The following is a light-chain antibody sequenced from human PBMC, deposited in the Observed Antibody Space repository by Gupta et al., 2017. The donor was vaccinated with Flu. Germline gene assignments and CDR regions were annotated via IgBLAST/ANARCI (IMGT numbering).Light chain of an antibody. V-gene: IGLV3-25*03. CDR3: QSADSSSSYYV. CDR2: KDT. Sequence: SYELTQPPSVSVSPGQTARITCSGDALPNQYVYWFQQRPGQAPTLLIYKDTERPSGIPERFSGSSSGTTVTLTISGVQAEDEADYYCQSADSSSSYYVFGTGTKVTVL. J-gene: IGLJ1*01. CDR1: ALPNQY.